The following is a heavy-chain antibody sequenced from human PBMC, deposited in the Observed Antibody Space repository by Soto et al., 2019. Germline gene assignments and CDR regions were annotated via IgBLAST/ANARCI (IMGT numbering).Heavy chain of an antibody. Sequence: GGSLRLSCAASGFTFSSYAMSWVRQAPGKGLEWVSAISGSGGSTYYADSVKGRFTISRDNSKNTLYLQMNSLRAEDTAVYYCANVGSLGVPAAMGSYYYYMDVWGKGTTVTVSS. V-gene: IGHV3-23*01. D-gene: IGHD2-2*01. CDR1: GFTFSSYA. CDR3: ANVGSLGVPAAMGSYYYYMDV. CDR2: ISGSGGST. J-gene: IGHJ6*03.